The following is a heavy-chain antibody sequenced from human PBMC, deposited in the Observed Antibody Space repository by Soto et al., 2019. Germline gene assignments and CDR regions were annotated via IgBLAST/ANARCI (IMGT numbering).Heavy chain of an antibody. CDR3: ARTRNGGVADSFDS. D-gene: IGHD3-3*01. Sequence: HPVGSLRLSCEASGFTFSRHAIHWVRLTPGRGLEWVLAISRDGSYIYYTDSVKGRFTVSRDNSKNTVFVQMNRLIPDDTALYFCARTRNGGVADSFDSWGQGTRVTVSS. CDR1: GFTFSRHA. CDR2: ISRDGSYI. V-gene: IGHV3-30*04. J-gene: IGHJ5*01.